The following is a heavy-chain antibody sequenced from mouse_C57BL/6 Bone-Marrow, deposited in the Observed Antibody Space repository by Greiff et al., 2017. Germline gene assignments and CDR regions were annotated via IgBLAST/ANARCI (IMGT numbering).Heavy chain of an antibody. V-gene: IGHV1-81*01. CDR1: GYTFTSYG. J-gene: IGHJ2*01. Sequence: VQLQQSGAELARPGASVKLSCKASGYTFTSYGISWVKQRTGQGLEWIGEIYPRSGNTYYNEKFKGKATLTANKSSSTAYMELRSLTSEDSAVYFCARRGLRPYFDYWGQGTTLTVSS. D-gene: IGHD2-4*01. CDR2: IYPRSGNT. CDR3: ARRGLRPYFDY.